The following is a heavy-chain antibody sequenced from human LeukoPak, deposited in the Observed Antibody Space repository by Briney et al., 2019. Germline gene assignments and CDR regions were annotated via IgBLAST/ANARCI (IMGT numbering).Heavy chain of an antibody. J-gene: IGHJ6*03. CDR2: IDASGSS. V-gene: IGHV4-4*07. Sequence: SETLSLTCTLPDGSISGYYWSWVRQPAGKGLEWIGRIDASGSSNYNPSLRSRVSLSIDTSRDQFSLTLTSVTAADTALYFCARDRRSATVHNYFYYYMGVWGKGTTVTVSS. CDR3: ARDRRSATVHNYFYYYMGV. D-gene: IGHD5-24*01. CDR1: DGSISGYY.